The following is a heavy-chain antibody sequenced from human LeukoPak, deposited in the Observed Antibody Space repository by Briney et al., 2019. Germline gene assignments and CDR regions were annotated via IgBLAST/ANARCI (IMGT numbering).Heavy chain of an antibody. CDR2: ISGSGGST. CDR1: GFTFSSYA. D-gene: IGHD3-3*01. V-gene: IGHV3-23*01. CDR3: ASTTYYDFWSGPAPDY. J-gene: IGHJ4*02. Sequence: GGSLRLSCAASGFTFSSYAMSWVRQAPGKGLEWVSAISGSGGSTYYADSVKGRFTISRDNSKNTLYLQMNSLRAEDTAVYYCASTTYYDFWSGPAPDYWGRGTLVTVSS.